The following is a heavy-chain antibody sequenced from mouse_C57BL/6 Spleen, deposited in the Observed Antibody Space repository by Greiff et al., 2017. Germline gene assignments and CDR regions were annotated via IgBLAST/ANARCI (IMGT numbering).Heavy chain of an antibody. CDR1: GFNIKDYY. CDR2: IDPEDGET. D-gene: IGHD1-1*01. V-gene: IGHV14-2*01. CDR3: ARSPPLYGSSGSYAMDY. Sequence: EVQLQESGAELVKPGASVKLSCTASGFNIKDYYMHWVKQRTEQGLEWIGRIDPEDGETKYAPKFPGKATITADTSSNTAYLQLSSLTSEDTAVYYCARSPPLYGSSGSYAMDYWGQGTSVTVSS. J-gene: IGHJ4*01.